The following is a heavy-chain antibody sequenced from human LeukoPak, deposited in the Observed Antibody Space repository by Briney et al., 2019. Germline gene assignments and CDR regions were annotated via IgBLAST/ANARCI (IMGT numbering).Heavy chain of an antibody. J-gene: IGHJ6*04. CDR2: IKSKTDGGTT. Sequence: GGSLRLSCAASGFTFSNAWMSWVRQAPGKGLEWVGRIKSKTDGGTTDYAAPVKGRFTISRDDSKNTLYLQMNSLKTEDTAVYYCTTDLAMSVLLWFGGVDYYGMDVWGEGTTVTVSS. CDR3: TTDLAMSVLLWFGGVDYYGMDV. V-gene: IGHV3-15*01. CDR1: GFTFSNAW. D-gene: IGHD3-10*01.